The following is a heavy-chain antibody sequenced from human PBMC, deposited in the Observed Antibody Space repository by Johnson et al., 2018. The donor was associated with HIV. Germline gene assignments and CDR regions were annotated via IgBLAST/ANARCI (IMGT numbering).Heavy chain of an antibody. CDR2: IYSGGST. CDR1: GFTVSSNY. D-gene: IGHD3-10*01. Sequence: VQLVESGGGLIQPGGSLRLSCAASGFTVSSNYMSWVRQAPGKGLEWVSVIYSGGSTYYADSVTGRFTISRDNSKNTLYLQMNSLRAEDTAVYYCARDFVAFGECTAFDIWGQGTMVTVSS. J-gene: IGHJ3*02. V-gene: IGHV3-53*01. CDR3: ARDFVAFGECTAFDI.